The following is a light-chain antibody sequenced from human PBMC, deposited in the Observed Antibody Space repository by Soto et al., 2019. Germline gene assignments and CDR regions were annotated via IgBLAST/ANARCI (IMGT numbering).Light chain of an antibody. CDR2: GTS. J-gene: IGKJ1*01. Sequence: ETVLTQSPVSLSSSLGDRATLSSRASQPVSNNYLAWYQQKPGQAPRLLIYGTSNRATGIPDRFSGSGSGTDFTLTISRLEPEDFVIYYCQQYGSSPWTFGQGTKVDIK. CDR1: QPVSNNY. V-gene: IGKV3-20*01. CDR3: QQYGSSPWT.